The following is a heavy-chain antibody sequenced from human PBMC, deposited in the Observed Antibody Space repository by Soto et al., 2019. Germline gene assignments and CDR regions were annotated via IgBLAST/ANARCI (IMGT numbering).Heavy chain of an antibody. CDR2: ISGSGGNT. CDR1: GFIFSNYA. CDR3: PKAHSVIKSGDAFDL. D-gene: IGHD6-13*01. V-gene: IGHV3-23*01. Sequence: GGSLRLSCAVSGFIFSNYAMSWVRQAPGKGLEWVSAISGSGGNTYYADSVRGRFTISRDNPKNALYLQMNNLRAEDTAVYYCPKAHSVIKSGDAFDLWGQGTMVTVSS. J-gene: IGHJ3*01.